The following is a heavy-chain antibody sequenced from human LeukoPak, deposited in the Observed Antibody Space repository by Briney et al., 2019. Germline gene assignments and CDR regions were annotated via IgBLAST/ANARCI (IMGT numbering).Heavy chain of an antibody. CDR1: GFTFDRFA. J-gene: IGHJ4*02. D-gene: IGHD3-9*01. V-gene: IGHV3-23*01. CDR3: AKMNVLTGYYTPNFDF. CDR2: IGGSTTTT. Sequence: GGSLRLSCAASGFTFDRFAMSWVRQAPGKGLEWVSSIGGSTTTTFYADSVKGRFTISRDNSKNTLYLQMSSLSAEDTAVYYCAKMNVLTGYYTPNFDFWGQGTLVTVSS.